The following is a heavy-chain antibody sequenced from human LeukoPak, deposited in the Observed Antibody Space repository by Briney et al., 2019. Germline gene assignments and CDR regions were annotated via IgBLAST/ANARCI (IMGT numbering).Heavy chain of an antibody. D-gene: IGHD2-2*01. CDR1: GYTFTSYY. V-gene: IGHV1-69*13. Sequence: SVKVSCKASGYTFTSYYMHWVRQAPGQGLEWMGGIIPIFGTANYAQKSQGRVTITADESTSTAYMELSSLRSEDTAVYYCARFIVVVPAAIGYAFDIWGQGTMVTVSS. CDR2: IIPIFGTA. CDR3: ARFIVVVPAAIGYAFDI. J-gene: IGHJ3*02.